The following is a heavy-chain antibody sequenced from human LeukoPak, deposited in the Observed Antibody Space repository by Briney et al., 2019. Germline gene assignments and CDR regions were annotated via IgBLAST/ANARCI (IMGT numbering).Heavy chain of an antibody. J-gene: IGHJ6*03. CDR3: ARHSDGHYYYYYMDV. Sequence: GESLKISCKGSGYSFTSYWIGWVRQMPGKGLEWMGIIYPGDSDTRYSPSFQGQVTISADKSISTAYLQWSSLKASDTPMYYCARHSDGHYYYYYMDVWGKGTTVTVSS. CDR2: IYPGDSDT. V-gene: IGHV5-51*01. CDR1: GYSFTSYW.